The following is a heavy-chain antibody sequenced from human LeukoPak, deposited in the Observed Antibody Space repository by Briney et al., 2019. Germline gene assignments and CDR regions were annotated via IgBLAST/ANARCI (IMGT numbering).Heavy chain of an antibody. D-gene: IGHD6-19*01. CDR1: GFTFSSYG. CDR3: AKAIAVAGSFQDY. CDR2: IRYDGSNK. J-gene: IGHJ4*02. V-gene: IGHV3-30*02. Sequence: PGGSLRLSCAASGFTFSSYGMHWVRQAPGKGLEWVAFIRYDGSNKYYADSVKGRFTISRDNSKNTLYLQMNSLRAEDTAVYYCAKAIAVAGSFQDYWGQGTLVTVSS.